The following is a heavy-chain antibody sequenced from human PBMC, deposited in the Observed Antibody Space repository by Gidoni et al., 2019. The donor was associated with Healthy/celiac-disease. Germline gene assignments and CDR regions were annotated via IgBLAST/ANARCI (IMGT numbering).Heavy chain of an antibody. Sequence: QVQLVQSGAEVKKPGSSVKVSCKASGGTFSSYAISWVRQAPGQGLEWMGGIIPICGTANYAQKFQGRVTITADESTSTAYMELSSLRSEDTAVYYCARDYSGFGSGNSGYYGMDVWGQGTTVTVSS. CDR1: GGTFSSYA. J-gene: IGHJ6*02. CDR2: IIPICGTA. CDR3: ARDYSGFGSGNSGYYGMDV. D-gene: IGHD3-3*01. V-gene: IGHV1-69*01.